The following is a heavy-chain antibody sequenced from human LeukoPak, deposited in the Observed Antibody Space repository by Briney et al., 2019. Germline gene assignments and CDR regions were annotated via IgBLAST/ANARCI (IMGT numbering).Heavy chain of an antibody. J-gene: IGHJ4*02. Sequence: GGSLRLSCAASGFTFNNYAVAWVRQTPEKRLEWVSVIKSKRSIIYYADSVMGRFTISRDNSKNTLYLEMNGLGAEDTAVYYCAKEGPYCGGDCYGVFDYWGQGTLVTVSS. CDR1: GFTFNNYA. D-gene: IGHD2-21*02. CDR2: IKSKRSII. CDR3: AKEGPYCGGDCYGVFDY. V-gene: IGHV3-23*05.